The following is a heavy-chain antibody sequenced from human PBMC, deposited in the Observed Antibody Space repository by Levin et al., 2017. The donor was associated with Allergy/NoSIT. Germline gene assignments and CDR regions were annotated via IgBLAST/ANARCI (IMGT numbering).Heavy chain of an antibody. CDR3: ARLSPEYSYGSHFDY. CDR2: IDPSDSDT. V-gene: IGHV5-51*01. J-gene: IGHJ4*02. CDR1: GYSFATYW. D-gene: IGHD5-18*01. Sequence: GGSLRLSCKGSGYSFATYWIGWVRQMPGKGLEWMGIIDPSDSDTRYSPSFQGQVTISADKSIYSAYLPWSRLKASDTAMYYCARLSPEYSYGSHFDYWGQGTLVTVSS.